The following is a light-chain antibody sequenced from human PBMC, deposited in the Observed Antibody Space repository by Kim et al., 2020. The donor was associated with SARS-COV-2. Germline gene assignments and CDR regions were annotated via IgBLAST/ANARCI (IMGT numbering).Light chain of an antibody. J-gene: IGLJ1*01. CDR3: NSFATRDMYV. CDR2: DVN. V-gene: IGLV2-14*03. CDR1: SSDVGSYNF. Sequence: GQAVTISCTGTSSDVGSYNFFSWYQQHPGKAHKLIIYDVNIRPSGVSNRFSGSKSGNTASLSISALQAEDEADYYCNSFATRDMYVFGTGTKVTVL.